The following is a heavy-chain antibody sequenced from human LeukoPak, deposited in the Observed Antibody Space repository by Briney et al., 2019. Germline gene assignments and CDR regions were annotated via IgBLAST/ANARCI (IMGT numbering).Heavy chain of an antibody. J-gene: IGHJ3*02. CDR2: INHSGST. CDR3: AVRKRDIVVVPAAIPVGAFDI. D-gene: IGHD2-2*01. V-gene: IGHV4-34*01. Sequence: KTSETLSLTCAVYGGSFSGYYWSWIRQPPGKGLEWIGEINHSGSTNYNPSLKSRVTISVDTSKNQFSLKLSSVTAADTAVYYCAVRKRDIVVVPAAIPVGAFDIWGQGTMVTVSS. CDR1: GGSFSGYY.